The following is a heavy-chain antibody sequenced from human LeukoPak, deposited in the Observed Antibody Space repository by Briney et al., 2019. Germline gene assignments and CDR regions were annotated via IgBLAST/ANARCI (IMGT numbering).Heavy chain of an antibody. D-gene: IGHD1/OR15-1a*01. Sequence: HPGGSLRLSCAASGFSVSSNLMSWVRQAPGKGLEWVSVIYSGGTTYYADSVKGRSTISRDNSKNTLSLQMNNLRVEDTAVYYCARDGYGNNYMDVWGKGTTVTVPS. CDR1: GFSVSSNL. CDR2: IYSGGTT. J-gene: IGHJ6*03. CDR3: ARDGYGNNYMDV. V-gene: IGHV3-53*01.